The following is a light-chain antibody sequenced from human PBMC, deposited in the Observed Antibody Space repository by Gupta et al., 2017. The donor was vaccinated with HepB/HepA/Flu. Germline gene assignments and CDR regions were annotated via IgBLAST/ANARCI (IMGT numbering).Light chain of an antibody. J-gene: IGKJ1*01. CDR1: QSVSSNY. CDR2: GAS. CDR3: QQSGSSPWT. Sequence: EIVMMQSPGTLSLSPGERATLSCRASQSVSSNYLAWYQQKPGQAPKLLIYGASSRATGIPDRFSGSGSGTDFTLTISRLEPEDFAVYYCQQSGSSPWTFGQGTKVEIK. V-gene: IGKV3-20*01.